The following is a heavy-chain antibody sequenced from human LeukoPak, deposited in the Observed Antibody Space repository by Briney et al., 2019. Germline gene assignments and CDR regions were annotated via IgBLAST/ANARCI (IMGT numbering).Heavy chain of an antibody. CDR3: AKDYYGSSTPL. CDR2: ISHDGSNK. J-gene: IGHJ4*02. D-gene: IGHD6-6*01. Sequence: GGSLRLSCAASGFTFSSYGMHCVRQAPGKGLEWVAVISHDGSNKYYADSVKGRFTISRDNSKNTLYLQMNSLRAEDTAVYYCAKDYYGSSTPLWGQGTLVTVSS. V-gene: IGHV3-30*18. CDR1: GFTFSSYG.